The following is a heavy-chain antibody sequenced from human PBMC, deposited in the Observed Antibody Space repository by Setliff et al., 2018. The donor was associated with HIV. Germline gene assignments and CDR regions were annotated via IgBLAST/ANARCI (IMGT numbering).Heavy chain of an antibody. CDR1: GYSFSGYY. D-gene: IGHD1-26*01. V-gene: IGHV1-2*02. J-gene: IGHJ5*02. Sequence: ASVKVSCKASGYSFSGYYLHWVRRAPGQGLEWMGWINPNSGATNYAQNFQDRVTMTRDTSISAAYMDLSSLTSDDTAVYYCAVASIVSTARWNHWGRGTLVTVSS. CDR2: INPNSGAT. CDR3: AVASIVSTARWNH.